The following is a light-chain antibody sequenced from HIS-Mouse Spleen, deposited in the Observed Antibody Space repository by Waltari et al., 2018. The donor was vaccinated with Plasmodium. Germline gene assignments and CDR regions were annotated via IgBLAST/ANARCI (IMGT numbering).Light chain of an antibody. CDR3: QQYNNWSFT. J-gene: IGKJ3*01. CDR1: QSVSSN. CDR2: GAS. Sequence: EIVMTQSPATLSVSQGERANLSCRASQSVSSNLAWYQQKPGQAPRRLIYGASTRATGIPARFSGSGSGTEFTLTISSLQSEDFAVYYCQQYNNWSFTFGPGTKVDIK. V-gene: IGKV3-15*01.